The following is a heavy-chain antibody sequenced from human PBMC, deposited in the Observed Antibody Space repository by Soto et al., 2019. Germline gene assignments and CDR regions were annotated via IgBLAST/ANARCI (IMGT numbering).Heavy chain of an antibody. CDR2: IIPIFGTV. Sequence: QVQLVQSGAEVKKPGSSVKVSCKASGGTFSSYAISWVRQAPGQGLEWMGGIIPIFGTVNYAQKFQGRVTITADESTSTAYMELSSLRSEDTAVYYCARASSYTYCGGDCYSNWFDPWGQGTLVTVSS. V-gene: IGHV1-69*01. CDR3: ARASSYTYCGGDCYSNWFDP. D-gene: IGHD2-21*02. CDR1: GGTFSSYA. J-gene: IGHJ5*02.